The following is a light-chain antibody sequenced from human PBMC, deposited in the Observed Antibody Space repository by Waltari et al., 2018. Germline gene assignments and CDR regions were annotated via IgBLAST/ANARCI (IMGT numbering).Light chain of an antibody. V-gene: IGKV3-11*01. Sequence: ETVLTQSPATLSLSPGERATLSCRASQSVSSYLAWYQQKPGQAPRLLIYDASNRATCIPARFSRSVSVTDFTLTISCVEPEDFAVYYCQQRSNWPPTIGGGTKVEIK. CDR3: QQRSNWPPT. CDR2: DAS. CDR1: QSVSSY. J-gene: IGKJ4*01.